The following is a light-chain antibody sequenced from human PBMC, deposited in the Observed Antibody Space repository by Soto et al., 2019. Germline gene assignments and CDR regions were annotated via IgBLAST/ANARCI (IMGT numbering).Light chain of an antibody. CDR2: GAS. Sequence: EIVLTQSPGTLSLSPGERATLSCRASQSVSSRYIAWYQQKPGQPLGLLIYGASRRATGIPDRFSGSGSGTDFTLTISRLEPEDFAVYYCQQYASSYTFGQGTKLEIK. CDR1: QSVSSRY. J-gene: IGKJ2*01. V-gene: IGKV3-20*01. CDR3: QQYASSYT.